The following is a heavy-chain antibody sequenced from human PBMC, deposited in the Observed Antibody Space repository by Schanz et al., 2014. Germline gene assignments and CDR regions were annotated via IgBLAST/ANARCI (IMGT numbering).Heavy chain of an antibody. Sequence: EVQLLESGGGLVQPGGSLRLSCLASGFAFSSYGMNWLRQAPGKGLEWVSVIGVDGTTTYYADSVKGRFTISRDNSKNTLYLQMNSLRPEDTAGYYCAKYRGYSRVSGSYRELEYWGQGTLVTVSS. D-gene: IGHD3-10*01. J-gene: IGHJ4*02. V-gene: IGHV3-23*01. CDR3: AKYRGYSRVSGSYRELEY. CDR1: GFAFSSYG. CDR2: IGVDGTTT.